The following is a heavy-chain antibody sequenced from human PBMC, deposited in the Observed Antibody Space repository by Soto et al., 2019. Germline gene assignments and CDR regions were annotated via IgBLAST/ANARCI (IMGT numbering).Heavy chain of an antibody. J-gene: IGHJ3*01. V-gene: IGHV3-30*02. CDR2: MSSDGNNQ. Sequence: PGGSLRLSCATSGFTFGSIGMHWVRQPPGKRLEWVALMSSDGNNQYYGDSVKGRFTISRDTSKNTLYLQMNSLRPDGTAVYYCVKDGYHATFAVWGQGTMVTVSS. CDR3: VKDGYHATFAV. CDR1: GFTFGSIG. D-gene: IGHD5-12*01.